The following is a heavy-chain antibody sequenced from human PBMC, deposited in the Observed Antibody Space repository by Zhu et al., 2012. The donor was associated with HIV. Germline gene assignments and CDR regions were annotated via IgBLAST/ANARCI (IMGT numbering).Heavy chain of an antibody. CDR2: IYYSGST. CDR1: GGSITSGDYY. D-gene: IGHD3-10*01. CDR3: ARRGPPRXTMVRAAIN. Sequence: QVQLQESGPGLVKPSQTLSLTCTVSGGSITSGDYYWSWIRQPPGKGLEWIGYIYYSGSTYYSPSLKSRVIISMDTSKNQLSLRLTSVTAADTAVYYCARRGPPRXTMVRAAINWGQGNPGHRLL. V-gene: IGHV4-30-4*08. J-gene: IGHJ4*02.